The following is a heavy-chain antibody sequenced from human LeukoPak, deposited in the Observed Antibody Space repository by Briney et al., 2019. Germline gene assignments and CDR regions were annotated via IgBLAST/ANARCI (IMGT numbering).Heavy chain of an antibody. J-gene: IGHJ6*03. CDR2: ISGSGGST. Sequence: GGSLRLSCAASGFTFSSYEMNWVRQAPGKGLEWVSAISGSGGSTYYADSVKGRFTISRDNSKNALYLQMNSLRAEDTAVYYCAKVAGHLYDFWSDYYTDYYYYYMDVWGKGTTVTVSS. CDR1: GFTFSSYE. V-gene: IGHV3-23*01. CDR3: AKVAGHLYDFWSDYYTDYYYYYMDV. D-gene: IGHD3-3*01.